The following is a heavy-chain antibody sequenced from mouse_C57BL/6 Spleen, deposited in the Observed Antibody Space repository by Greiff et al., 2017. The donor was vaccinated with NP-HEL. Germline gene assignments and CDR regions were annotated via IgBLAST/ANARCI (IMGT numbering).Heavy chain of an antibody. CDR2: IGPSDSYT. V-gene: IGHV1-69*01. J-gene: IGHJ4*01. CDR3: ASFYDGYYGYAMDY. D-gene: IGHD2-3*01. CDR1: GYTFTSYW. Sequence: QVQLQQPGAELVMPGASVKLSCKASGYTFTSYWMHWVKQRPGQGLEWIGEIGPSDSYTNYNQKFKGKSTLTVDKSSSTAYMQLSSLTSEDSAVYYCASFYDGYYGYAMDYWGQGTSVTVSS.